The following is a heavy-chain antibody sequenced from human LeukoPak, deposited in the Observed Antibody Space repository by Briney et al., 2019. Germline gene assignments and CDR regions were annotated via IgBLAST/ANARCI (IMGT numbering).Heavy chain of an antibody. D-gene: IGHD3-22*01. CDR3: ASLGDYYDSSGYYY. CDR1: GFTVSSNY. V-gene: IGHV3-53*01. J-gene: IGHJ4*02. Sequence: PGGSLRLSCAASGFTVSSNYMSWVRQAPGKGLEGVSVNYSGGNTYYADSVKGRFTISRDNSKNTLSLQMNSLRADDTAVYYCASLGDYYDSSGYYYWGQGTLVTVSS. CDR2: NYSGGNT.